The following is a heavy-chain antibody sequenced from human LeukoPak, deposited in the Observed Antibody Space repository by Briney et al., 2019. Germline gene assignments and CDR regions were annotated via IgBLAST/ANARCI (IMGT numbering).Heavy chain of an antibody. J-gene: IGHJ4*02. Sequence: NPSETLSLTCAVYGGSFSGYYWSWIRQPPGKGLEWIGEINHSGSTNYNPSLKSRVTISVDTSKTQFSLKLTSVTAADTAVYFCARQNIVVVLAPNFDYWGQGTLVTVSS. CDR1: GGSFSGYY. CDR2: INHSGST. CDR3: ARQNIVVVLAPNFDY. V-gene: IGHV4-34*01. D-gene: IGHD2-15*01.